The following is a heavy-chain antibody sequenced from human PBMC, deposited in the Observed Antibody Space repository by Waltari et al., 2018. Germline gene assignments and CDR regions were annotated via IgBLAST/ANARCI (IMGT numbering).Heavy chain of an antibody. J-gene: IGHJ5*02. V-gene: IGHV4-39*01. CDR1: GGSIGSRSYY. CDR2: IYYLGST. CDR3: ARHWKKSGYRFDP. Sequence: QLQLQESGPGLVKPSETLSLTCTVSGGSIGSRSYYWGWIRQSPGQGREWMGSIYYLGSTYYNPTLKSRVTISGDTSKNQFSLKLSSVTAADTAVYCCARHWKKSGYRFDPWGQGTLVTVSS. D-gene: IGHD5-12*01.